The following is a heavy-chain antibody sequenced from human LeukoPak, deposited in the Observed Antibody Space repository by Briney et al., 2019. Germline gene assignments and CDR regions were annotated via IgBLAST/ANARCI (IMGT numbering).Heavy chain of an antibody. CDR3: VRSSGWPGY. CDR2: ISGDEIWT. J-gene: IGHJ4*02. V-gene: IGHV3-74*01. CDR1: GFTLSNYW. D-gene: IGHD6-19*01. Sequence: AGGSLRLSCAASGFTLSNYWMHWVRQAPGKGLVWVSRISGDEIWTSYADSVKGRFTISRDNAKNTLYLQMNSLRVEDTAVYYCVRSSGWPGYWGQGTMVTVSS.